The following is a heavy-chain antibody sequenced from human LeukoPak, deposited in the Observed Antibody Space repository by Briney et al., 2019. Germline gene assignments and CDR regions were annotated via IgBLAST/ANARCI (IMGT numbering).Heavy chain of an antibody. CDR3: ASEDRQSIAAAGPFDY. CDR1: GFTFSNYW. D-gene: IGHD6-13*01. Sequence: GGSLRLSCAASGFTFSNYWMTWVRQAPGKRLEWVSNINKHGSDKYYVDSVKGRFTISRDNAKRSVYLQMSRMRADDTALYYCASEDRQSIAAAGPFDYWGQGILVTVSS. J-gene: IGHJ4*02. CDR2: INKHGSDK. V-gene: IGHV3-7*01.